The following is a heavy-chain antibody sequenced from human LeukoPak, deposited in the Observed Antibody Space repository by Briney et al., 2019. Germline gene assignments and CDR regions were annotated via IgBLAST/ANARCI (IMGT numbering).Heavy chain of an antibody. D-gene: IGHD2-15*01. CDR2: IYPGDSDT. V-gene: IGHV5-51*01. Sequence: GESLKISCKGSGYSFTNYWIGWVRQMPGKGLEWMGIIYPGDSDTRYSPSFQGQVTISADKSISTAYLQWSSLKASDTAMYYCARRSICSGGSCSESYNWFDPWGQGTLVTVSS. CDR1: GYSFTNYW. J-gene: IGHJ5*02. CDR3: ARRSICSGGSCSESYNWFDP.